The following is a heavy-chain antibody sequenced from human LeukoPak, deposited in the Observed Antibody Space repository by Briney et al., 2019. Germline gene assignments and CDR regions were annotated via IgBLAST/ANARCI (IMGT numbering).Heavy chain of an antibody. V-gene: IGHV4-34*01. D-gene: IGHD3-16*01. CDR3: AGGDYVWGSSHNFDY. J-gene: IGHJ4*02. CDR2: INHSGST. Sequence: SETLSLTCAVYGGSFSGYYWSWIRQPPGKGLEWIGEINHSGSTNYNPSLKSRVTISVDTSKNQFSLKLSSVTAADTAVYYCAGGDYVWGSSHNFDYWGQGTLVTVSS. CDR1: GGSFSGYY.